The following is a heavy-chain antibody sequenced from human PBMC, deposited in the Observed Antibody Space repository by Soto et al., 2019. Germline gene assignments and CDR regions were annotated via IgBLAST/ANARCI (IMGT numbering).Heavy chain of an antibody. CDR1: GFTFDDYA. CDR3: AKDEGREIFGVVINAFDI. J-gene: IGHJ3*02. D-gene: IGHD3-3*01. V-gene: IGHV3-43*02. CDR2: ISGDGGST. Sequence: GGSLRLSCAASGFTFDDYAMHWVRQAPGKGLEWVSLISGDGGSTYYADSVKGRFTISRDNSKNSLYLQMNSLRTEDTALYYCAKDEGREIFGVVINAFDIWGQGTMVTVSS.